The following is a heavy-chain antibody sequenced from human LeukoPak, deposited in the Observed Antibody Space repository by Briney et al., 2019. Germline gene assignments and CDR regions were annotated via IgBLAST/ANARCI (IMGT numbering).Heavy chain of an antibody. V-gene: IGHV3-23*01. Sequence: GGSLRLSCAASGFTFSSYAMSWVRQAPGKGLEWVSAISGSGGSTYYADSVRGRFTISRDNSKNTLYLQMNSLRAEDTAVYYCAKASPGIVVVPAAMHFDYWGQGTLVTVSS. J-gene: IGHJ4*02. CDR3: AKASPGIVVVPAAMHFDY. D-gene: IGHD2-2*01. CDR2: ISGSGGST. CDR1: GFTFSSYA.